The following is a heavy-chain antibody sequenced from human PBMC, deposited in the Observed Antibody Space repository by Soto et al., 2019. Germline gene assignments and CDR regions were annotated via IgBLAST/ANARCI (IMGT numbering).Heavy chain of an antibody. J-gene: IGHJ6*02. D-gene: IGHD6-19*01. V-gene: IGHV5-10-1*01. Sequence: PRESLKISCKGSGYSFTSYWISWVRQMPGKGLEWMGRIDPSDSYTNYSPSFQGHVTISADKSISTAYLQWSSLKASDTATYYCARLRLIAVAGSGMDVWGQGTTVTVSS. CDR3: ARLRLIAVAGSGMDV. CDR2: IDPSDSYT. CDR1: GYSFTSYW.